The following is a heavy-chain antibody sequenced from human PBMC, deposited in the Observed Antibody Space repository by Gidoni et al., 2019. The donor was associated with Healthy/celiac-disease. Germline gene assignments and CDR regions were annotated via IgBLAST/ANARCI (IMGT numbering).Heavy chain of an antibody. V-gene: IGHV3-23*01. CDR3: ARIGNWYFWSGYLNWFDP. CDR2: CSGSGGST. Sequence: EVQLLESGGGLVQPVGSLRLSCAASGFTFSSYAVSWVRQAPGKGLGWFSACSGSGGSTYYADSVQGRFTISSDNSKNTLYLQMNSLRAEDTAVYYCARIGNWYFWSGYLNWFDPWGQGTLVTVST. D-gene: IGHD3-3*01. CDR1: GFTFSSYA. J-gene: IGHJ5*02.